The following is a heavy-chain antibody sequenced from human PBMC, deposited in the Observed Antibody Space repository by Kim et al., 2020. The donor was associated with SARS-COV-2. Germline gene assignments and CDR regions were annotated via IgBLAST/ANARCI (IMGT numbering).Heavy chain of an antibody. CDR3: SPKSCPATGGTYCHDS. V-gene: IGHV4-31*02. CDR2: IDYSGKT. CDR1: GGSIASSSSY. D-gene: IGHD2-8*02. Sequence: SETLSLTCTVSGGSIASSSSYWNWVRHLPGKGLEWIAYIDYSGKTYYNPSLKRRLIMSVDTSNHHSSLKTSLATAETTAYYCSPKSCPATGGTYCHDSWG. J-gene: IGHJ5*01.